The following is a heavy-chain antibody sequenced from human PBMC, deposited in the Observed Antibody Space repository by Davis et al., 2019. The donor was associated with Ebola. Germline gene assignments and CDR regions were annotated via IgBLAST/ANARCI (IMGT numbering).Heavy chain of an antibody. D-gene: IGHD1-26*01. CDR2: ISFDGTNV. V-gene: IGHV3-30-3*01. J-gene: IGHJ3*02. CDR3: ARGKGSYFPFDI. CDR1: GFTFTNYP. Sequence: GGSLRLSCAASGFTFTNYPIHWVRQAPGKGLEWLAVISFDGTNVYFADSVKGRFTISRDNSKNTLFLQMNSLRTEDTAVYFCARGKGSYFPFDIWGQGTMVTVSS.